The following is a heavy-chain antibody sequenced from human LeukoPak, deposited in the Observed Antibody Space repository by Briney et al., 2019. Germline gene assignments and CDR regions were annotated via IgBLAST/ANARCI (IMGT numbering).Heavy chain of an antibody. CDR3: ARGSLNRVITFGGVIVDDY. D-gene: IGHD3-16*02. J-gene: IGHJ4*02. CDR2: INHSGRA. Sequence: SETLSLTCAVHGGSFSGYYWSWIRQPPGKGLEWIGEINHSGRANYNPSLKSRVTMSVDTSNNQFSLSLSSVTAADTAVYYCARGSLNRVITFGGVIVDDYWGQGTLVTVSS. CDR1: GGSFSGYY. V-gene: IGHV4-34*01.